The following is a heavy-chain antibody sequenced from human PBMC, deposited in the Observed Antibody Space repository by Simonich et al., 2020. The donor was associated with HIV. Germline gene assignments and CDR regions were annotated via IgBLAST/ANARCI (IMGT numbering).Heavy chain of an antibody. V-gene: IGHV3-9*03. CDR3: AKDRYSSSSGSFDY. Sequence: EVQLVESGGGLVQPGRSLRLSCAASGFTFDDYAMHWVRQAPGKCREGVSGISWNSGSIGYADSVKGRFTISRDNAKNSLYLQMNSLRAEDMALYYCAKDRYSSSSGSFDYWGQGTLVTVSS. J-gene: IGHJ4*02. D-gene: IGHD6-6*01. CDR1: GFTFDDYA. CDR2: ISWNSGSI.